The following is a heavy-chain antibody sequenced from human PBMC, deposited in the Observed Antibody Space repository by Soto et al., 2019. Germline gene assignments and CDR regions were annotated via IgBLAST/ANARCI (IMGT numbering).Heavy chain of an antibody. CDR3: AKDRLRYSSGWYPDY. CDR2: ISYDGSNK. J-gene: IGHJ4*02. CDR1: GFTFSSYG. V-gene: IGHV3-30*18. Sequence: QVQLVESGGGVVQPGRSLRLSCAASGFTFSSYGMHWVRQAPGKGLEWVAVISYDGSNKYYADSVKGRFTISRDNSKNTLYLPMNSLRAEDTAVYYCAKDRLRYSSGWYPDYWGQGTLVTVSS. D-gene: IGHD6-19*01.